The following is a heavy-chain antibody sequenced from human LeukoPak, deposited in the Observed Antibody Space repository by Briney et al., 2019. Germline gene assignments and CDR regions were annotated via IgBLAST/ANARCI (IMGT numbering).Heavy chain of an antibody. J-gene: IGHJ5*02. Sequence: SETLSLTCAVYGGSFSGYYCSWIRQPPGKGLEWIGEINHSGTTNYNPSLKSRVTISLQTSKHQFSLKMTSVTAADTAVYYCARRGGGQLVNTRRWFDPWGQGTLVTVSS. CDR3: ARRGGGQLVNTRRWFDP. CDR2: INHSGTT. CDR1: GGSFSGYY. D-gene: IGHD6-13*01. V-gene: IGHV4-34*01.